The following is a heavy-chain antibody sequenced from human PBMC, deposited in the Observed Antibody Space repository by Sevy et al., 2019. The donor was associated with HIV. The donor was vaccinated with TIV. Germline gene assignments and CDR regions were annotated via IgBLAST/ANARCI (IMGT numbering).Heavy chain of an antibody. CDR3: ARGGYYDSSGYYYYDY. CDR1: GFTVGTYW. D-gene: IGHD3-22*01. Sequence: GGSLRLSCAASGFTVGTYWMSWVRQAPGKGLQWVASIKQDESEKNYVDSVKGRFTISRDNAKNSLALQMNSLRAEDTAVYYCARGGYYDSSGYYYYDYWGQGTLVTVSS. J-gene: IGHJ4*02. V-gene: IGHV3-7*01. CDR2: IKQDESEK.